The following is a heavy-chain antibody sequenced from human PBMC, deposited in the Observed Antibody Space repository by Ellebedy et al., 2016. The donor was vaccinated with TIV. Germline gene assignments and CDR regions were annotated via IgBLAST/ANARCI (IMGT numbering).Heavy chain of an antibody. J-gene: IGHJ4*02. CDR3: ARDPGSGWRPVDY. V-gene: IGHV3-48*04. CDR1: GFTFSYYN. CDR2: ISISGSTI. Sequence: GESLKISCVAPGFTFSYYNMNWVRQAPGKGLEWVSYISISGSTIYYADSVKRRFTISRDNAKNSLYLEMNGLRAEDTAVYYCARDPGSGWRPVDYWGQGTLVTVSS. D-gene: IGHD6-19*01.